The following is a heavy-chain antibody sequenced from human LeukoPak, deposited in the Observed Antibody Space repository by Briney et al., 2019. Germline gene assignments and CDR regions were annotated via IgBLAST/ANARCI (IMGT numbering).Heavy chain of an antibody. J-gene: IGHJ4*02. Sequence: PSQTLSLTCTVSGGSISSGGYYWSWIRQPPGKGLEWIGYIYHSGSTYYNPSLKSRVTISVDRSKNQFSLKLSSVTAADTAVYYCARLRPKYNWNEEYYFDYWGQGTLVTVSS. CDR3: ARLRPKYNWNEEYYFDY. D-gene: IGHD1-20*01. CDR2: IYHSGST. CDR1: GGSISSGGYY. V-gene: IGHV4-30-2*01.